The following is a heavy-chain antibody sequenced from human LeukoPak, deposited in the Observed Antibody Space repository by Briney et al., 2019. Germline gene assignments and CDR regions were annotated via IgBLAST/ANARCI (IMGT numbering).Heavy chain of an antibody. CDR1: GFTFSCYG. D-gene: IGHD1-1*01. V-gene: IGHV3-23*01. CDR2: ISGSGGST. CDR3: AKQLSLRGGSDY. Sequence: PGGSLRLSCAASGFTFSCYGMTWVRQAPGKGLEWVSGISGSGGSTYYADSVKGRFTISRDNSKNTLYLQMNSLRAEDTAVYYCAKQLSLRGGSDYWGQGTLVTVSS. J-gene: IGHJ4*02.